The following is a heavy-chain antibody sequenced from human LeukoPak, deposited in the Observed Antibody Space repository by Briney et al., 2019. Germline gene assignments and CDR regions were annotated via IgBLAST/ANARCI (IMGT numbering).Heavy chain of an antibody. CDR1: GYTFTGYN. Sequence: ASVKVSCKASGYTFTGYNIHWVRQAPGQGLEWMGWINPNSGDTNYAEKFQGRVTMTRDTSISTAFMELSRLRSDDTAVYYCARDERYDSSGYPFDYWGQGTLVTLSS. J-gene: IGHJ4*02. V-gene: IGHV1-2*02. CDR2: INPNSGDT. CDR3: ARDERYDSSGYPFDY. D-gene: IGHD3-22*01.